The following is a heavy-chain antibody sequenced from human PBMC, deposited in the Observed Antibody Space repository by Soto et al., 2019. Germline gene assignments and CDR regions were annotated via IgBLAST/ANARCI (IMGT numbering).Heavy chain of an antibody. J-gene: IGHJ4*02. D-gene: IGHD4-17*01. CDR1: GFSLSTNRVG. Sequence: QITLKESGPTLVEPTQTLTLTCTFSGFSLSTNRVGVGWIRQPPGKALEWLALIYWDDDKRYSPSLKSRLTVTKDTSKNLVVLTVTNMEPVDTATYYCAHTVRWYDYFDYWGQGTLVTVSS. CDR2: IYWDDDK. V-gene: IGHV2-5*02. CDR3: AHTVRWYDYFDY.